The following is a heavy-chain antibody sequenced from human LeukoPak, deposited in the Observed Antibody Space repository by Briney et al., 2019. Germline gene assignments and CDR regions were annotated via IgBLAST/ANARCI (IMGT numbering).Heavy chain of an antibody. Sequence: GGSLRLSCAASGFTFSSYSMNWVRQAPGKGLEWVSYISSSSSTIYYADSVKGRFTISRDNAKNSLYLQMNSLRAEDTAVYYCARGEQWLVLGNWFDPWGQGTLVTVSS. D-gene: IGHD6-19*01. V-gene: IGHV3-48*01. J-gene: IGHJ5*02. CDR2: ISSSSSTI. CDR1: GFTFSSYS. CDR3: ARGEQWLVLGNWFDP.